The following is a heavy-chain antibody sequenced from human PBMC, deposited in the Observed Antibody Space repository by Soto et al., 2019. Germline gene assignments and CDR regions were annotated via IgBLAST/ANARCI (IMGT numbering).Heavy chain of an antibody. J-gene: IGHJ4*02. Sequence: GGSLRLSCAASGFPFSNYAMHWVRQAPGKGLQWLAVISYDGNNKYYADSVEGRFTISRDNSKNTVYLQMNSLRLEDTAVYYCARGPSYSDSYFDHWGQGTLVTVSS. CDR1: GFPFSNYA. D-gene: IGHD4-17*01. V-gene: IGHV3-30*03. CDR3: ARGPSYSDSYFDH. CDR2: ISYDGNNK.